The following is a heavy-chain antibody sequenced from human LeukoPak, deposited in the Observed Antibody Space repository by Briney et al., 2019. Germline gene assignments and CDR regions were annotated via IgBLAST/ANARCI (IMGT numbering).Heavy chain of an antibody. D-gene: IGHD3-3*01. CDR2: INSDGSST. J-gene: IGHJ5*02. Sequence: GGSVRLSCAASGFTFSSYWMHWVRQAPGKGLVWVSRINSDGSSTSYADSVEGRFTISRDNAKNTLYLQMNSLRAEDTAVYYCARDVDFWSGSAWFDPWGQGTMLTVSS. CDR1: GFTFSSYW. CDR3: ARDVDFWSGSAWFDP. V-gene: IGHV3-74*01.